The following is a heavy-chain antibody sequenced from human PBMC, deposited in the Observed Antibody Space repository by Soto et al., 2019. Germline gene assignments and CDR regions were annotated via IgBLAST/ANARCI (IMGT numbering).Heavy chain of an antibody. Sequence: HSETLSLTCTVSGASISSSYWSWIRQPPGKGLEWIGYIYNSGSTTYNPSLKSRVTISVDTSKNQFSLKLSSVTAADTAVYYCARRYSYGHFDYWGQGTLVTVSS. CDR1: GASISSSY. V-gene: IGHV4-59*08. D-gene: IGHD5-18*01. CDR3: ARRYSYGHFDY. CDR2: IYNSGST. J-gene: IGHJ4*02.